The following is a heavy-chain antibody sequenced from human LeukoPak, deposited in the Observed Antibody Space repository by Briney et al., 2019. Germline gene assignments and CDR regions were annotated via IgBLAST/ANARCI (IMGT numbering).Heavy chain of an antibody. V-gene: IGHV3-11*01. CDR1: GFTFSDYY. CDR3: ARDLMDTAMVFDY. Sequence: GGSLRLSCAASGFTFSDYYMSWIRQAPGKGLEWVSYISSSGSTTYYADSVKGRFTISRDNAKNSLYLQMNSLRAEDTAVYYCARDLMDTAMVFDYWGQGTLVTVSS. CDR2: ISSSGSTT. J-gene: IGHJ4*02. D-gene: IGHD5-18*01.